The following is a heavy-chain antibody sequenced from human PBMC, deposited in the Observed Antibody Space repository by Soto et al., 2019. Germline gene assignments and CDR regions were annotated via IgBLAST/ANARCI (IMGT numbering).Heavy chain of an antibody. CDR2: ISGGGGDT. Sequence: EVQLLESGGGLVQPGGSLRLSCAASRFTFSTYAMSWVRQAPGKGLEWVSGISGGGGDTSYADSVRGRFTCSRDNSKNTLYLQMNSLRAEDTALYYCAKSLFGGPDIWGQGQWSPSLQ. D-gene: IGHD2-15*01. J-gene: IGHJ3*02. V-gene: IGHV3-23*01. CDR1: RFTFSTYA. CDR3: AKSLFGGPDI.